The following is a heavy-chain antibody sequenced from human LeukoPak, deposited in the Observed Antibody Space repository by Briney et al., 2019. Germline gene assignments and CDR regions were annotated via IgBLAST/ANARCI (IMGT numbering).Heavy chain of an antibody. Sequence: SETLSLTCTVSGGSISSYYWSWIRQPPGKGLEWIGYIYYSGSTNYKPSLKSRVTISVDTSKNQFSLKLSSVTAADTAVYYCARGTYCGGDCYLVWGKGTTVTVSS. D-gene: IGHD2-21*02. CDR3: ARGTYCGGDCYLV. CDR1: GGSISSYY. V-gene: IGHV4-59*12. CDR2: IYYSGST. J-gene: IGHJ6*04.